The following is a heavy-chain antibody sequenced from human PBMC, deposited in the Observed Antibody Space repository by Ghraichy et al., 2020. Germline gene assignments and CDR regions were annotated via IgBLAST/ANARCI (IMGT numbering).Heavy chain of an antibody. CDR3: VRHGLSISTFDA. CDR1: GGSISGSISQYY. CDR2: IYRGST. D-gene: IGHD3/OR15-3a*01. V-gene: IGHV4-61*05. J-gene: IGHJ4*02. Sequence: SETLSLTCTVSGGSISGSISQYYWNWIRQSPGAGLEWIGYIYRGSTKYNPSLESRVMISADVSTRQITLNLTSVIAADTAIYFCVRHGLSISTFDAWGPGTLVTVSS.